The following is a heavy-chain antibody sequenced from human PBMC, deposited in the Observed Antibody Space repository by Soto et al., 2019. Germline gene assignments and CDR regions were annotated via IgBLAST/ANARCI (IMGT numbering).Heavy chain of an antibody. J-gene: IGHJ4*02. D-gene: IGHD3-22*01. V-gene: IGHV3-48*03. Sequence: PGGSLRLSCAASGFTFSSYEMNWVRQAPGKGLEWVSYISSSGSTIYYADSVKGRFTISRDNAKNSLYLQMNSLRAEDTAVYYCARVLRDSSGYYFGYWGQGTLVTVSS. CDR1: GFTFSSYE. CDR3: ARVLRDSSGYYFGY. CDR2: ISSSGSTI.